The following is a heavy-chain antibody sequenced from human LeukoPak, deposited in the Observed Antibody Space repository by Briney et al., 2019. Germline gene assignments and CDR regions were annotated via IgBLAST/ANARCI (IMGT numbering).Heavy chain of an antibody. CDR3: AKDKARYCSGGSCHLFDY. Sequence: SLRLSCAASGFTFDDYVMHWVRQAPGKGLEWVSGISWNSGSIGYADSVKGRFTISRDNAKNSLYLQMNSLRAEDTALYYCAKDKARYCSGGSCHLFDYWGQGTLVTVSS. D-gene: IGHD2-15*01. CDR2: ISWNSGSI. V-gene: IGHV3-9*01. J-gene: IGHJ4*02. CDR1: GFTFDDYV.